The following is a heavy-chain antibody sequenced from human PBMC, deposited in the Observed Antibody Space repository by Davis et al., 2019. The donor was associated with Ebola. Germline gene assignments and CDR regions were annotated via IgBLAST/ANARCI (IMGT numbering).Heavy chain of an antibody. D-gene: IGHD6-25*01. J-gene: IGHJ6*02. CDR1: GVSFSGYY. Sequence: MPSETLSLTCAVYGVSFSGYYWNWIRQPPGKGLEWIGEINHSGRTNYNPSLKSRVTMSVDTSKNQFSLRVRSVTAADTAVYYCARGGGYSGYGMDVWGQGTTVTVSS. CDR2: INHSGRT. CDR3: ARGGGYSGYGMDV. V-gene: IGHV4-34*01.